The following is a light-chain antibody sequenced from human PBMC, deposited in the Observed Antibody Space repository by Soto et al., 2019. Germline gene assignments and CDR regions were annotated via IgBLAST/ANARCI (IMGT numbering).Light chain of an antibody. J-gene: IGKJ1*01. CDR1: QSISSF. CDR3: QQSNIAPWT. CDR2: AAS. Sequence: DIPMTQSPSSLSASVGDRVTITCRASQSISSFLNWYQQKPGRAPKLLIYAASSLQSGVPSRFSGSGSGTDFTLTISSLQPEDFAAYYCQQSNIAPWTFGQGTRVEIK. V-gene: IGKV1-39*01.